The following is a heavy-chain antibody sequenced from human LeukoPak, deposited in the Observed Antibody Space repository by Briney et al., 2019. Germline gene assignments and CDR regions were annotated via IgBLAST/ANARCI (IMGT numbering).Heavy chain of an antibody. CDR2: INTNTGNP. V-gene: IGHV7-4-1*02. Sequence: GASVKVSCKASGYTFTSYAMNWVRQAPGQGLEWMGWINTNTGNPTYAQGFTGRFVFSLDTSVSTAYLQISSLKAEDTAVYYCASQLDDYGDYGNFDYWGQGTLVTVSS. CDR1: GYTFTSYA. J-gene: IGHJ4*02. D-gene: IGHD4-17*01. CDR3: ASQLDDYGDYGNFDY.